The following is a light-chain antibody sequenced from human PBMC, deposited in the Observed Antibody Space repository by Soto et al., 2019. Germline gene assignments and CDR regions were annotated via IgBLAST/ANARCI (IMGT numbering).Light chain of an antibody. V-gene: IGKV3-11*01. CDR1: QSVSSY. CDR3: QQYGSSSWT. CDR2: DAS. J-gene: IGKJ1*01. Sequence: EIVLTQSPATLSLSPGERATLSCRASQSVSSYLAWYQQKPGQAPRLLIYDASNRATGIPARFSGSGSGTDFTLTISSLEPEDFAVYYCQQYGSSSWTFAQGTKVDIK.